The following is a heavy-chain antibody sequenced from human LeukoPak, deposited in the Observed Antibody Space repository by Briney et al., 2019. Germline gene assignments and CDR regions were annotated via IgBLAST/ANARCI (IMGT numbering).Heavy chain of an antibody. Sequence: GGSLRLSCAASGFTFTNAWMSWVRQAPGKGLEWIGRITGGTTGYAAPVKGRFTISRDDSKNTLYLQMNSLKTADTAVYYCSLERFCSGGSCLMSWGQGTLVTVSS. CDR1: GFTFTNAW. V-gene: IGHV3-15*01. CDR2: ITGGTT. D-gene: IGHD2-15*01. CDR3: SLERFCSGGSCLMS. J-gene: IGHJ5*02.